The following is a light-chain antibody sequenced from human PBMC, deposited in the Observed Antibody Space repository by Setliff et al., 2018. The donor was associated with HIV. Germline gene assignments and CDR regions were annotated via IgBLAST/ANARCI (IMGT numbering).Light chain of an antibody. CDR1: SSDVGSYNL. CDR3: RSYAGSYV. CDR2: EVN. Sequence: QSVLTQPASVSGSPGQSITISCTGTSSDVGSYNLVSWYLQHPGKAPKLMIYEVNKRPSGVSNRFSGSKSGNTASLTISGLQAEDEADYYRRSYAGSYVFGTGTKVTVL. V-gene: IGLV2-23*02. J-gene: IGLJ1*01.